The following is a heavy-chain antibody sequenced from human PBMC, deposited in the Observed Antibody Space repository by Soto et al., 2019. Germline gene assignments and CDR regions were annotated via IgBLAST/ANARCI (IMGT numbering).Heavy chain of an antibody. J-gene: IGHJ6*02. V-gene: IGHV1-69*01. CDR3: ARNLRYFGSGSFFRGMDV. CDR1: GDTFGSYA. D-gene: IGHD3-10*01. CDR2: ITPFIRAS. Sequence: QVLLVQSGAEVKKPGSSVKVSCKTSGDTFGSYAISWVRQAPGQGLEWMGGITPFIRASNYAQKFQGRVTITADESTTTVHMDLSSLRFEDTAVYYCARNLRYFGSGSFFRGMDVWGQGTTVTVSS.